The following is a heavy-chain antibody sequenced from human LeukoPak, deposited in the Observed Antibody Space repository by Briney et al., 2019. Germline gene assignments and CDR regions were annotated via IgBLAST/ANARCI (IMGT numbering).Heavy chain of an antibody. Sequence: KPSETLSLTCAVYGGSFSGYYWSWIRQPPGKGLEWIGEINHSGSTNYNPSLKSRVTISVDTSKNQFSLKLSSVTAADTAVYYCARWGYYDSIGRWGQGTLVTVSS. J-gene: IGHJ4*02. CDR2: INHSGST. D-gene: IGHD3-22*01. CDR3: ARWGYYDSIGR. CDR1: GGSFSGYY. V-gene: IGHV4-34*01.